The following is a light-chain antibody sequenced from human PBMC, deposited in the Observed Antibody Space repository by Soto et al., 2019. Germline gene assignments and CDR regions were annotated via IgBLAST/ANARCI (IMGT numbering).Light chain of an antibody. CDR1: QSVRSNY. J-gene: IGKJ5*01. Sequence: EMVLTQSPGTLSLSPGERATLSCRASQSVRSNYLAWNQQKPGQAPRLLIYDASSRATGIPDRFSGSGSGTDFTLTISRLEPEDFAVYYCQQYGNSPITFGQGTRLEIK. CDR2: DAS. V-gene: IGKV3-20*01. CDR3: QQYGNSPIT.